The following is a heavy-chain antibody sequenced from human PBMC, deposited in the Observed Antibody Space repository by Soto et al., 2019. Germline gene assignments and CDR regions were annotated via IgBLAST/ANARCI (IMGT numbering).Heavy chain of an antibody. D-gene: IGHD3-9*01. CDR3: ARDLYLRTGPWGMDV. J-gene: IGHJ6*02. Sequence: QVQLQESGPGLVKPSETLSLTCTVSGGSVSSATYYWNWIRQPPGKGLEWIGSVYYSGTPNYNPSLKSRVTISMDTSYNRLSLKLCSVTAADTAVYYCARDLYLRTGPWGMDVWGQGTTVTVSS. CDR1: GGSVSSATYY. V-gene: IGHV4-61*01. CDR2: VYYSGTP.